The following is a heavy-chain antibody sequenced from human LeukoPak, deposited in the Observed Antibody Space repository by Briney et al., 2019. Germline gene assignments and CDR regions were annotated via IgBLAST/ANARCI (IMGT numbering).Heavy chain of an antibody. CDR1: GYSFTSYW. CDR3: ARLKFTYYYDSTGEAPSAFDI. J-gene: IGHJ3*02. V-gene: IGHV5-51*01. D-gene: IGHD3-22*01. CDR2: IYPGDSDT. Sequence: GESLKISCKGSGYSFTSYWIGWVRQMPGKGLEWMGIIYPGDSDTRYSPSFQGQVTISAYNSISTAYLQWSSLKASATAIYYCARLKFTYYYDSTGEAPSAFDIWGQGTMVTVSS.